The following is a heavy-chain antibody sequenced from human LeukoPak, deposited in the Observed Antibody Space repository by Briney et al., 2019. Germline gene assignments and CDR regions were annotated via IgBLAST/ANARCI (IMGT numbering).Heavy chain of an antibody. D-gene: IGHD2-2*03. CDR2: IYYSGST. V-gene: IGHV4-61*01. Sequence: ETLSLPFTVSGDSISSGNYYWSWIRPPPGKGLEWIGYIYYSGSTNYNPSLKSRVTISVDTSKNQFSLKLSFVTAADTAVYYCARNWGGYWFFFDYWGQGTLVTVSS. J-gene: IGHJ4*02. CDR3: ARNWGGYWFFFDY. CDR1: GDSISSGNYY.